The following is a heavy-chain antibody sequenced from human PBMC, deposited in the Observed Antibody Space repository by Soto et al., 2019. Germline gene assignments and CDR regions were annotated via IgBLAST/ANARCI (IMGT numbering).Heavy chain of an antibody. D-gene: IGHD1-1*01. CDR3: AIHTIRNDGPYSFDI. V-gene: IGHV4-59*08. Sequence: SETLSLTCTVFGGSVSSYYWSWIRQSPGKGLEWIGYIYYSGSTKYKPSLKSRVTISVDTSKNQFSLKVSSATAADTAVYYCAIHTIRNDGPYSFDIWGLGALVTVSS. CDR2: IYYSGST. J-gene: IGHJ4*01. CDR1: GGSVSSYY.